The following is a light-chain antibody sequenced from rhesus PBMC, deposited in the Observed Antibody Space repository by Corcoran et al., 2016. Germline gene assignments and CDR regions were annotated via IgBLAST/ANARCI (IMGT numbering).Light chain of an antibody. CDR1: QGISNW. J-gene: IGKJ2*01. Sequence: DIQMTQSPSSLSASVGDRVTITCRASQGISNWLAWYQQKPGKAPKLLIDRASNLETGVPSRFSGSGSGTDFNSTISSLQPEDIATYYCQQNDNSPYSFGQGTKVEIK. CDR3: QQNDNSPYS. CDR2: RAS. V-gene: IGKV1-69*01.